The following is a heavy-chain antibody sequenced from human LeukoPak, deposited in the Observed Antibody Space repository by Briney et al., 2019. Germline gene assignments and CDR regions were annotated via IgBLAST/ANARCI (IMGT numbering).Heavy chain of an antibody. V-gene: IGHV3-21*01. Sequence: GGSLRLSCAASGFTFSSYSMNWVRQAPGKGLEWVSSISSSSSYIYYADSVKGRFTISRDNAKNSLYLQMNSLRAEDTAVYYCARVYSSSSGKNAFDFWGQGTLVTVSS. CDR2: ISSSSSYI. CDR1: GFTFSSYS. D-gene: IGHD6-6*01. J-gene: IGHJ3*01. CDR3: ARVYSSSSGKNAFDF.